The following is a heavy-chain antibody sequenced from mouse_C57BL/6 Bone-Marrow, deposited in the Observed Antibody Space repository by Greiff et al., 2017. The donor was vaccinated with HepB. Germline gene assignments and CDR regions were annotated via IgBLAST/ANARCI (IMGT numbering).Heavy chain of an antibody. Sequence: EVQLQQSGGGLVQPGESLKLSCESNEYEFPSHDMSWVRKTPEKRLELVAAINSDGGSTYYPDTMERRFIISRDNTKKTLYLQMSSLRSEDTALYYCARLRNYGSSYAMDYWGQGTSVTVSS. J-gene: IGHJ4*01. CDR1: EYEFPSHD. V-gene: IGHV5-2*01. D-gene: IGHD1-1*01. CDR2: INSDGGST. CDR3: ARLRNYGSSYAMDY.